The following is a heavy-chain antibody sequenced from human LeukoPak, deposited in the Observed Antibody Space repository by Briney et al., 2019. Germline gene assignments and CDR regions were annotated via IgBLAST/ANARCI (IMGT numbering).Heavy chain of an antibody. J-gene: IGHJ4*02. D-gene: IGHD3-10*01. CDR1: GGSISSGDYY. CDR3: ARGVVRGGLDY. V-gene: IGHV4-30-4*01. Sequence: SETLSLTCTVSGGSISSGDYYWSWIRQPPGKGLEWIGYIYYSGSTYYNPSLKSRVTISVDKSKNQFSRKLSSVTAADTAVYYCARGVVRGGLDYWGQGTLVTVSS. CDR2: IYYSGST.